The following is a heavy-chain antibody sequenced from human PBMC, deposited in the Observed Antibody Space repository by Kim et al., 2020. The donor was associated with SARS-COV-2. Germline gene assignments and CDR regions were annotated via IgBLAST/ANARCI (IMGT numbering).Heavy chain of an antibody. J-gene: IGHJ4*02. CDR3: ARDYSSGRQYYFDY. D-gene: IGHD3-10*01. Sequence: AQNPQGRVTMTTDTSTSTAYMELRSLRSDDTAVYYCARDYSSGRQYYFDYWGQGTLVTVSS. V-gene: IGHV1-18*01.